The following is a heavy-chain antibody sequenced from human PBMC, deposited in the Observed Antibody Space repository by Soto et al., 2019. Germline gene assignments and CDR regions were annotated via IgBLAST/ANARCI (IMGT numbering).Heavy chain of an antibody. D-gene: IGHD2-2*01. CDR3: ARDRRDIVVVPAANGHGMDV. V-gene: IGHV4-4*02. J-gene: IGHJ6*02. Sequence: PSETLSLTCAVSGGSISSSNWWSWVRQPPGKGLEWIGEIYHSGSTNYNPSLKSRVTISVDKSKNQFSLKLSSVTAADTAVYYCARDRRDIVVVPAANGHGMDVWGQGTTVTVYS. CDR2: IYHSGST. CDR1: GGSISSSNW.